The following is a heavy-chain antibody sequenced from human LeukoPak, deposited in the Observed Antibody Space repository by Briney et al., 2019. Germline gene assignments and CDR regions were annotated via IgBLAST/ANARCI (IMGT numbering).Heavy chain of an antibody. D-gene: IGHD6-13*01. CDR3: ARYIAAAASYGMDV. CDR2: IYYSGST. J-gene: IGHJ6*02. V-gene: IGHV4-59*04. CDR1: GGSIGGYY. Sequence: SETLSLTCTVSGGSIGGYYWSWIRQPPGKGLEWIGYIYYSGSTYYNPSLKSRVTISVDTSKNQSSLKLSSVTAADTAVYYCARYIAAAASYGMDVWGQGTTVTVSS.